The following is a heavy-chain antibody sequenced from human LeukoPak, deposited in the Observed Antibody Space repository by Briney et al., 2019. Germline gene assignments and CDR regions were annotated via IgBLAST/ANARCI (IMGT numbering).Heavy chain of an antibody. Sequence: GGSLRLSCAASGFTFSSYWMNWARQAPGKGLEWVANIKQDGSEKNYVDSVKGRFTISRDNAKTSLYLQMNSLRAEDTAVYYCVKVEQQLVRGDFDYWGQGTLVTVSS. CDR2: IKQDGSEK. J-gene: IGHJ4*02. CDR1: GFTFSSYW. V-gene: IGHV3-7*01. CDR3: VKVEQQLVRGDFDY. D-gene: IGHD6-13*01.